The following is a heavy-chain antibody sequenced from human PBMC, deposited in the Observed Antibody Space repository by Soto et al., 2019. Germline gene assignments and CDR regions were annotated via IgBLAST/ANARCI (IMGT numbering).Heavy chain of an antibody. J-gene: IGHJ4*02. CDR1: GFTFSTYW. CDR3: AGGGYTYGPYTY. CDR2: INNDGSST. D-gene: IGHD5-18*01. Sequence: EVHLVASGGGLVQPGGSLRLSCAASGFTFSTYWMHWVRQAPGKGLVWVSRINNDGSSTTHADSVKGRFTISRDNSKNTLCLQMNSLRAEDTAVYYCAGGGYTYGPYTYWGQGTLVTVSS. V-gene: IGHV3-74*01.